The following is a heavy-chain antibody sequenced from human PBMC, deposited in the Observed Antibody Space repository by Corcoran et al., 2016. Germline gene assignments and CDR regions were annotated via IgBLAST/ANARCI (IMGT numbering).Heavy chain of an antibody. CDR3: ARDRDPSTSYYYDGMDV. V-gene: IGHV3-7*01. CDR1: GFTFSSYW. J-gene: IGHJ6*02. Sequence: EVQLVESGGGLVQPGGSLRLSCAASGFTFSSYWMSWVRQAPGKGLEWVANIKQDGSEKYYVDSVKGRFTISRDNAKNSLYLQMNSLRAEDTAVYYGARDRDPSTSYYYDGMDVWGQGTTVTFSS. CDR2: IKQDGSEK.